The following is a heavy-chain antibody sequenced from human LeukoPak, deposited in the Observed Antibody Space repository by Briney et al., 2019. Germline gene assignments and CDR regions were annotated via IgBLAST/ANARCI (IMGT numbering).Heavy chain of an antibody. Sequence: GRSLRLSCAASGFTFSSYGMHWVRQAPGKGLEWVAVIWYDGSNKYYADSVKGRFTISRDNSKNTLYLQMNSLRAEDTAVYYCAKGPIAVAALLYFQHWGQGTLVTVSS. CDR1: GFTFSSYG. D-gene: IGHD6-19*01. CDR3: AKGPIAVAALLYFQH. CDR2: IWYDGSNK. J-gene: IGHJ1*01. V-gene: IGHV3-33*06.